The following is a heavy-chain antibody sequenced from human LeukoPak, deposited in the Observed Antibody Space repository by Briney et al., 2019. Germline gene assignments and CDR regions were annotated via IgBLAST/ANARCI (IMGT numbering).Heavy chain of an antibody. J-gene: IGHJ4*02. CDR3: ARDGETYYDILTGSNFDY. V-gene: IGHV1-18*01. D-gene: IGHD3-9*01. CDR1: GYTFTSYG. Sequence: GASVKVSCKASGYTFTSYGISWVRQAPGQGLEWMGWISAYNGNTNYAQKLQGRVTMTTDTSTSTAYMELRSLRSDDTAVYYCARDGETYYDILTGSNFDYWGQGTLVTVSS. CDR2: ISAYNGNT.